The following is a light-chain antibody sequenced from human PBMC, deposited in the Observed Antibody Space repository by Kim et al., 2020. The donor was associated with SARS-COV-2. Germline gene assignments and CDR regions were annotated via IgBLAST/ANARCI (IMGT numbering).Light chain of an antibody. CDR1: SSDVGGYNY. Sequence: QSALTQPRSVSGSTGQSVTISCTGTSSDVGGYNYVSWYQQHPGKAPKLMIYDVSKRPSGVPDRFSGSKSGNTASLTISGLQAEDEADYYCCSYAGSYTVVFGGGTQLTVL. CDR3: CSYAGSYTVV. CDR2: DVS. J-gene: IGLJ2*01. V-gene: IGLV2-11*01.